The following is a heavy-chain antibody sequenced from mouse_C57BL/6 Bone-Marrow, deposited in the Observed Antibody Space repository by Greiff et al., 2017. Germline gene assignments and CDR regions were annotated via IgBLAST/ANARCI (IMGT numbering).Heavy chain of an antibody. CDR3: ARRRTIPTSKDY. Sequence: EVKLMESGGGLVQPGESLKLSCESNEYEFPSHDMSWVRKTPEKRLELVAAINSDGGSTYYPDTMERRFIISRDNTKKTLYLQMSSLRSEDTALYYGARRRTIPTSKDYWGQGTTLTVSS. CDR1: EYEFPSHD. J-gene: IGHJ2*01. CDR2: INSDGGST. V-gene: IGHV5-2*01. D-gene: IGHD2-12*01.